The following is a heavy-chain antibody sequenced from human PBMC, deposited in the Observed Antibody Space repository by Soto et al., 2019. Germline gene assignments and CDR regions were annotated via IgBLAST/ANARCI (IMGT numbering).Heavy chain of an antibody. CDR3: VRGCGRSSCPYYLDV. Sequence: EVQLVESGGGLVQPGGSLGLSCEASEFTFSTYWMSWVRQLHGKGLEWVATIRHDGSEKFYMDFVRGRFTFSRDNAESSLYLQMSSLRVEDTAVYFCVRGCGRSSCPYYLDVWGKGSTVIVSS. CDR2: IRHDGSEK. D-gene: IGHD2-15*01. V-gene: IGHV3-7*04. CDR1: EFTFSTYW. J-gene: IGHJ6*03.